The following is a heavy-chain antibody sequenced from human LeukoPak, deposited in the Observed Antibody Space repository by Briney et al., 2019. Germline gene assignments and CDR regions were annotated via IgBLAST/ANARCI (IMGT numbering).Heavy chain of an antibody. Sequence: GGSLRLSCAASGLTFNSYWMHWVRQVAGKGLVWVARINGDASNTTYADSVKGRFTISRDNAKNSLYLQMNSLRAEDTAVYYCARDQVTMIVRTRYNWFDPWGQGTLVTVSS. CDR2: INGDASNT. CDR1: GLTFNSYW. D-gene: IGHD3-22*01. V-gene: IGHV3-74*03. J-gene: IGHJ5*02. CDR3: ARDQVTMIVRTRYNWFDP.